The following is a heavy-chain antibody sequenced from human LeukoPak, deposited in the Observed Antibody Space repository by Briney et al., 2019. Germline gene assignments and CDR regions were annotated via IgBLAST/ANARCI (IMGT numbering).Heavy chain of an antibody. Sequence: GGSLRLSCAASGFIFSKYWMHWVRQVPGKGLLWVSRINGDGSRTTYADSVKGRFSISRDNAKNTVFLQMNSLRAEDTAVYYCARLRGYSYGLDYWGQGILVTVSS. CDR2: INGDGSRT. CDR3: ARLRGYSYGLDY. D-gene: IGHD5-18*01. J-gene: IGHJ4*02. CDR1: GFIFSKYW. V-gene: IGHV3-74*03.